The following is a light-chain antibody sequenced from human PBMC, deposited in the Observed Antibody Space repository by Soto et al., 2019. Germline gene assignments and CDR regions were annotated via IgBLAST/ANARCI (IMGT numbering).Light chain of an antibody. CDR1: QSLVHSDGNTY. Sequence: DVVMTQSPLSLPVTVGQPASISFRSSQSLVHSDGNTYLNWYQQKPGQAPRLLIYGASNRATGIPARFSGSGSGTDFTLTISSLEPEDFAVYYCQQRSNWPPFFGGGTKVDI. J-gene: IGKJ4*01. V-gene: IGKV2-30*02. CDR3: QQRSNWPPF. CDR2: GAS.